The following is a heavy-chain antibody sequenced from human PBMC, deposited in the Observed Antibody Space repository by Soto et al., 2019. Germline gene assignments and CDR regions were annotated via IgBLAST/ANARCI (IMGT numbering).Heavy chain of an antibody. J-gene: IGHJ4*02. D-gene: IGHD3-22*01. Sequence: QVQLVQSGAAVKKPGSSVKVSCKASGGTFSSYAISWVRQAPGQGLEWMGGIIPIFGTATYAQKFQGRVTITADTSTSTAYMGLSSLRSEDTAVYSGARETEGDSSGSFAYWGQGTLVTVS. CDR3: ARETEGDSSGSFAY. V-gene: IGHV1-69*06. CDR2: IIPIFGTA. CDR1: GGTFSSYA.